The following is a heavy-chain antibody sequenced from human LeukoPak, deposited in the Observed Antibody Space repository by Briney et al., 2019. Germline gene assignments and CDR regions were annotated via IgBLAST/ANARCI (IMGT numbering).Heavy chain of an antibody. D-gene: IGHD2-15*01. CDR1: GFTFCAYA. CDR2: ISGSGDRT. CDR3: AKWAGEETVSGHYYGPLDH. Sequence: GGSLRLSCAASGFTFCAYAFTWVRQAPGRGLEWVSSISGSGDRTYFADSVKGRFTISRDNFKNTLFLQMNSLRAEDHALYYSAKWAGEETVSGHYYGPLDHWGQGTQVTVSS. V-gene: IGHV3-23*01. J-gene: IGHJ4*02.